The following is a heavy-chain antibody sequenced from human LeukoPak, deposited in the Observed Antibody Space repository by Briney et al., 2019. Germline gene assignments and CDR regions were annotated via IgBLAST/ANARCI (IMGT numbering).Heavy chain of an antibody. J-gene: IGHJ4*02. D-gene: IGHD5-24*01. V-gene: IGHV3-23*01. CDR3: AKVGDGYNRSY. CDR1: GGSFSGYY. CDR2: ISGSGGST. Sequence: PSETLSLTCAVYGGSFSGYYWSWVRQAPGKGLEWVSAISGSGGSTYYADSVKGRFTISRDNSKNTLYLQMNSLRAEDTAVYYCAKVGDGYNRSYWGQGTLVTVSS.